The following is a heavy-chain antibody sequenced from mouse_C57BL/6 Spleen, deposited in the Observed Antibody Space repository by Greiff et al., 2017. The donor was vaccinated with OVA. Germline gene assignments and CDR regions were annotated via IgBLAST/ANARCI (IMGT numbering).Heavy chain of an antibody. Sequence: QVQLQQSGLELVKPGASVKISCKASGYTFTDYYINWVKQRPGQGLEWIGWIFPGSGSTYYNEKFKGKATLTVDKSSSTAYMLLSSLTSEDSAVYFCARSLANWVLYYAMDYWGQGTSVTVSS. J-gene: IGHJ4*01. CDR1: GYTFTDYY. CDR3: ARSLANWVLYYAMDY. CDR2: IFPGSGST. V-gene: IGHV1-75*01. D-gene: IGHD4-1*01.